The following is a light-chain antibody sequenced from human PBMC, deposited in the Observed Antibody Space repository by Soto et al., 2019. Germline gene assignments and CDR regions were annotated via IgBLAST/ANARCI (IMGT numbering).Light chain of an antibody. J-gene: IGKJ1*01. CDR3: QQYYSFPRT. CDR2: DAS. V-gene: IGKV1-13*02. Sequence: AIQLTQSPSSLSASVGDRVTITCRASQGIGSALAWYQQKPGKAPKLLIYDASSLESGVPSRFSGSGSGTDFTLTISSLQPEDFATYYCQQYYSFPRTFGQGTKVDIK. CDR1: QGIGSA.